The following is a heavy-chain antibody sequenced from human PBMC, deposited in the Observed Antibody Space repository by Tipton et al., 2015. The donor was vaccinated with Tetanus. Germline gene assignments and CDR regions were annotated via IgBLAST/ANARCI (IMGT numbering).Heavy chain of an antibody. CDR1: GFLFSSYT. D-gene: IGHD6-6*01. CDR3: ASGSSLDY. CDR2: ISSTTSYI. V-gene: IGHV3-21*01. J-gene: IGHJ4*02. Sequence: GSLRLSCSVSGFLFSSYTMNWVRQAPGRGLEWVSSISSTTSYIYYSDSVKGRFTISRDNAKNSLYLQMNSLTADDTAVYFCASGSSLDYWDQGTLVTVSS.